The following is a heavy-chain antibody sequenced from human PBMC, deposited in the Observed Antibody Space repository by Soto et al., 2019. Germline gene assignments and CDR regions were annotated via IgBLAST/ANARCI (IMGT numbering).Heavy chain of an antibody. CDR1: GGSFSGYY. V-gene: IGHV4-34*01. D-gene: IGHD2-2*02. J-gene: IGHJ6*02. CDR2: INHSGST. Sequence: PSETLSLTCAVYGGSFSGYYWSWIRQPPGKGLEWIGEINHSGSTNYNPSLKSRVTISVDTSKNQFSLKLSSVIVADTAVYHCARFVRSCSGTTCYTRADVWGQGTTVTVSS. CDR3: ARFVRSCSGTTCYTRADV.